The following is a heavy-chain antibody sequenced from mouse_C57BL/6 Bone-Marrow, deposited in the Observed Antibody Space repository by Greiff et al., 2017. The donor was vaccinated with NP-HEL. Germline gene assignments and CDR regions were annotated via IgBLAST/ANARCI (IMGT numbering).Heavy chain of an antibody. D-gene: IGHD1-1*01. CDR3: AITTVAYYCDY. CDR2: IHPNSGST. J-gene: IGHJ2*01. V-gene: IGHV1-64*01. Sequence: QVQLQQPGAELVKPGASVKLSCKASGYTFTSYWMHWVKQRPGQGLEWIGMIHPNSGSTNYNEKFKSKATLTVDKSSSTAYMQLSSLTSEDSAVYYCAITTVAYYCDYWGQGTTLTVSS. CDR1: GYTFTSYW.